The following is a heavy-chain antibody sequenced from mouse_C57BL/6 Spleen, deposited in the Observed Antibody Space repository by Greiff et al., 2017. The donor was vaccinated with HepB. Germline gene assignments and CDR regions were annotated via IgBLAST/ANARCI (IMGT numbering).Heavy chain of an antibody. V-gene: IGHV1-76*01. CDR2: IYPGSGNT. Sequence: VQLQQSGAELVRPGASVKLSCKASGYTFTDYYINWVKQRPGQGLEWIARIYPGSGNTYYNEKFKGKATLTAEKSSSTAYMQLSSLTSEDSAVYFCAKLGSKAMDYWGQGTSVTVSS. CDR1: GYTFTDYY. CDR3: AKLGSKAMDY. D-gene: IGHD4-1*01. J-gene: IGHJ4*01.